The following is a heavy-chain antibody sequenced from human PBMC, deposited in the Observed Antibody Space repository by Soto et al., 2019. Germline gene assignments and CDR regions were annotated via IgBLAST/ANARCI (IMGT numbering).Heavy chain of an antibody. D-gene: IGHD2-15*01. V-gene: IGHV3-23*01. CDR1: GFTFSSYA. CDR3: AKYPNAAAIYYYYYYMDV. Sequence: GGSLRLSCAASGFTFSSYAMSWVRQAPGKGLEWVSAISGSGGSTYYADSVKGRFTISRDNSKNTLYLQMNSLRAEDTAVYYCAKYPNAAAIYYYYYYMDVWGKGTTVTVSS. CDR2: ISGSGGST. J-gene: IGHJ6*03.